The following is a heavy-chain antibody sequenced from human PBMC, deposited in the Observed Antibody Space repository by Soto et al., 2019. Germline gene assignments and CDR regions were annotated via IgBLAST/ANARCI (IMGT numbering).Heavy chain of an antibody. CDR1: GFTFSSYD. CDR2: IGTAGDT. V-gene: IGHV3-13*01. Sequence: PGGSLRLSCAASGFTFSSYDMHWVRQATGKGLEWVSAIGTAGDTYYPGSVKGRFTISRENAKNSLYLQMNSRRAGDTAVYYCAREGQRLVGAWYGMDVCGKGTTVTVSS. J-gene: IGHJ6*04. D-gene: IGHD1-26*01. CDR3: AREGQRLVGAWYGMDV.